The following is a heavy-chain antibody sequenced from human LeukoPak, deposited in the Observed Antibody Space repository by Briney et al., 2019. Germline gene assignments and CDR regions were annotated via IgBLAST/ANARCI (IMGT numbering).Heavy chain of an antibody. J-gene: IGHJ3*02. CDR3: ARDQTVRGANDAFDI. CDR1: GGTFSSYA. Sequence: GASVKVSCKASGGTFSSYAISWVRQAPGQGLEWMGGIIPIFGTANYAQKFQGRVTITADESTSTAYMELSSLRSEDTAVYYCARDQTVRGANDAFDIWGQGTMVTVSS. V-gene: IGHV1-69*13. CDR2: IIPIFGTA. D-gene: IGHD3-10*01.